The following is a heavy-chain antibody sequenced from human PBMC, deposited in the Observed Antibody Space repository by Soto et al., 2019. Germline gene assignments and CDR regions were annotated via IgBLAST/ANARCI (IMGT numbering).Heavy chain of an antibody. CDR3: ARMRYSSGLAYFDY. V-gene: IGHV3-13*01. CDR2: IGTAGDT. J-gene: IGHJ4*02. D-gene: IGHD6-19*01. CDR1: GLTFSSYD. Sequence: EVQLVESGGGLVQPGGSLSLSCAASGLTFSSYDMHWVRQATGKGLEWVSAIGTAGDTYYPGSVKGRFTISRENAKNSLYLQMNSLRAGDTAVYYCARMRYSSGLAYFDYWGQGTLVTVSS.